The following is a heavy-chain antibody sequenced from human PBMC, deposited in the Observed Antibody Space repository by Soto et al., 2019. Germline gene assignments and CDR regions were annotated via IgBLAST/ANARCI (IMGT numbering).Heavy chain of an antibody. Sequence: SETLSLTCTVSGGSISSYYWSWIRQPPGKGLEWIGYIYYSGSTNYNPSLKSRVTISVDTSKNQFSLKLSSVTAADTAVYYCARLDRDQLAALYYYYYMDVWGKGTAVTVSS. CDR3: ARLDRDQLAALYYYYYMDV. CDR2: IYYSGST. CDR1: GGSISSYY. V-gene: IGHV4-59*08. D-gene: IGHD6-19*01. J-gene: IGHJ6*03.